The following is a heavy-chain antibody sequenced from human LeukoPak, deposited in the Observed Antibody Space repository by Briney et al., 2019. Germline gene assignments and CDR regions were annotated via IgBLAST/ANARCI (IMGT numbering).Heavy chain of an antibody. CDR2: IYYSGST. V-gene: IGHV4-59*12. Sequence: SETLSLTCTVSGGSISSYYWSWIRQPPGKGLEWIGYIYYSGSTNYNPSLKSRVTISVDTSKNQFSLKLSSVTAADTAVYYCAEGATFYYWGQGTLVTVSS. CDR3: AEGATFYY. J-gene: IGHJ4*02. CDR1: GGSISSYY. D-gene: IGHD5-12*01.